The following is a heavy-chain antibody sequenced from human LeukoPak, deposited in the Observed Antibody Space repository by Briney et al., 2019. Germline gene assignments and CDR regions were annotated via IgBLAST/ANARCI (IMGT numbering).Heavy chain of an antibody. J-gene: IGHJ4*02. CDR3: ARSSWLRYDY. V-gene: IGHV4-34*01. Sequence: SVTLSLTCAVYGGSYSGYYWSWIRQPPGKGLEWIGEINHSGSTNYNPSLKSRVTISVDTSKNQFSLKLSSVTAADTAVYHCARSSWLRYDYWGQGTLVTVSS. D-gene: IGHD5-12*01. CDR2: INHSGST. CDR1: GGSYSGYY.